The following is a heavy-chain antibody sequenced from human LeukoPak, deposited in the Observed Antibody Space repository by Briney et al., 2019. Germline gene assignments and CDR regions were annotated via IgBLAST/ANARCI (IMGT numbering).Heavy chain of an antibody. Sequence: GGSLRLSCAASGFTFTTYTMNWVRQAPGKGLEWLLLISAYSDYKFTADSVRGRLTISRDNTKNSLYLQMNSLRVDDTAVYFCVRGGGIFDDWGQGTLVTVSS. J-gene: IGHJ4*02. CDR2: ISAYSDYK. V-gene: IGHV3-21*01. CDR1: GFTFTTYT. D-gene: IGHD3-16*01. CDR3: VRGGGIFDD.